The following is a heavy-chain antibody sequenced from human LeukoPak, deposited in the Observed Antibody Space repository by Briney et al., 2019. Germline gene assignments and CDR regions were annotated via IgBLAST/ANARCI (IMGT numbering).Heavy chain of an antibody. Sequence: ASVKVSCKASGYTFTSYGISWVRQAPGLGLEWMGWISAYNGNTNYAQKLQGRVTMTTDTSTSTAYMELRSLRPDDTAVYYCARFYDYVWGSYRSGLDYWGQGTLVTVSS. V-gene: IGHV1-18*01. CDR2: ISAYNGNT. D-gene: IGHD3-16*02. CDR1: GYTFTSYG. CDR3: ARFYDYVWGSYRSGLDY. J-gene: IGHJ4*02.